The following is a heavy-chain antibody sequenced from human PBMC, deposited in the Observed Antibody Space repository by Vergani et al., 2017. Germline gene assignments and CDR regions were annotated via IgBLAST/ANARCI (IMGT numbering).Heavy chain of an antibody. CDR2: INHNGST. J-gene: IGHJ2*01. CDR1: GGSFSGYY. CDR3: ARHQMTTVTNYWYFDL. Sequence: QVQLQQWGAGLLKPSETLSLTCAVYGGSFSGYYWSWIRQPPGKGLEWIGEINHNGSTNYNPSLKSRVTISVDTSKNQFSLKLSSVTAADTAVYYCARHQMTTVTNYWYFDLWGRGTLVTVSS. V-gene: IGHV4-34*01. D-gene: IGHD4-17*01.